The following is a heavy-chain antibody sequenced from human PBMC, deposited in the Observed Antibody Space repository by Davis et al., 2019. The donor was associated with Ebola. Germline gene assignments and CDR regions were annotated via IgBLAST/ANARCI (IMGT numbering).Heavy chain of an antibody. J-gene: IGHJ4*02. D-gene: IGHD3-9*01. CDR2: ISAYNGNT. CDR1: GYTFTSYG. Sequence: ASVKVSCKASGYTFTSYGISWVRQAPGQGLEWMGWISAYNGNTNYAQKLQGRVTMTTDTSTSTAYMELRSLRSDDTAVYYCARMYYDILTGYYKGTYWGQGTLVTVSS. V-gene: IGHV1-18*01. CDR3: ARMYYDILTGYYKGTY.